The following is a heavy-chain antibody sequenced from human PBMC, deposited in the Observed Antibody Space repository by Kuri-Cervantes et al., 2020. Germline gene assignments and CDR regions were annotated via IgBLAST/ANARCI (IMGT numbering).Heavy chain of an antibody. J-gene: IGHJ3*02. CDR2: ISYDGSNK. Sequence: GGSLRLSCAASGFTFSSYAMHWVRQAPGKGLEWVAVISYDGSNKYYADSVKGRFTISRDNSKNTLYLQVNSLRAEDTAVYYCARDSQQLVRAFDIWGQGTMVTVSS. CDR3: ARDSQQLVRAFDI. CDR1: GFTFSSYA. V-gene: IGHV3-30*14. D-gene: IGHD6-13*01.